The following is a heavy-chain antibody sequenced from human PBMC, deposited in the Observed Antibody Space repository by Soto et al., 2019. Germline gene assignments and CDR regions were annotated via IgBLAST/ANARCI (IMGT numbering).Heavy chain of an antibody. CDR1: GFSLHTSQVG. V-gene: IGHV2-5*02. Sequence: QITLRESGPTRVRPTQTLSLTCTFSGFSLHTSQVGVGWIRQPPGKALEWLALIYWDDDKRYSPSLKSRLSITKDTSENPVVVIMTNMDSVDTATYYCAYRALYSGSYWDGGYFDSWGQGALITVSS. J-gene: IGHJ4*02. D-gene: IGHD1-26*01. CDR3: AYRALYSGSYWDGGYFDS. CDR2: IYWDDDK.